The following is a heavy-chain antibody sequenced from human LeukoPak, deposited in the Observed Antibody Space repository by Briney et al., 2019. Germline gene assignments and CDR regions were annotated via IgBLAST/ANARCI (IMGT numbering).Heavy chain of an antibody. CDR2: ISYDGSNK. Sequence: VQSGRSLRLSCAASGFTFSSYAMHWVRQAPGKGLEWVAVISYDGSNKYYADSVKGRFTISRDNSKNTLYLQMNSLRAEDTAVYYCARVIRGRGSSSLDYWGQGTLVTVSS. J-gene: IGHJ4*02. CDR1: GFTFSSYA. V-gene: IGHV3-30-3*01. D-gene: IGHD6-6*01. CDR3: ARVIRGRGSSSLDY.